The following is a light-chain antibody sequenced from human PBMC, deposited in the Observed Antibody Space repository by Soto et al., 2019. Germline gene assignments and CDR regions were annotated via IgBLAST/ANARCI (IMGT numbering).Light chain of an antibody. J-gene: IGLJ2*01. CDR2: QDF. CDR3: LVWASSSVV. CDR1: KLGDKY. Sequence: SYELTQQPSVSVSPGQTANITCSGDKLGDKYASWYQQKPGQSPVLVIYQDFRRPSGIPERFSGSNSGDTATLTISGTQAMDDAEYYCLVWASSSVVFGAGTKLTVL. V-gene: IGLV3-1*01.